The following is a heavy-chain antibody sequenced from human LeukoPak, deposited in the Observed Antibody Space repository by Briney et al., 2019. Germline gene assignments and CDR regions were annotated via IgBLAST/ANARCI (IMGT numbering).Heavy chain of an antibody. D-gene: IGHD3-9*01. CDR2: IIPIFGTA. J-gene: IGHJ3*02. CDR3: ARVGIYDILTGQWENAFDI. CDR1: GGTFSSYA. Sequence: GASVKVSCKASGGTFSSYAISWVRQAPGQGLEWMGGIIPIFGTANYAQKFQGRVTITADESTSTAYMELSSLRSEDTAVYYCARVGIYDILTGQWENAFDIWGQGTMVTVSS. V-gene: IGHV1-69*13.